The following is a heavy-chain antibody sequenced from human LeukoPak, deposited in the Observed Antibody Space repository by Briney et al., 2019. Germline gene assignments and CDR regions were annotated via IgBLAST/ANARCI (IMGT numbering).Heavy chain of an antibody. CDR2: IYHGDSYT. CDR3: ARTTHYYGSGSYVYYYMDV. J-gene: IGHJ6*03. Sequence: GESLMISCQGSGYIFTSYWIGWGREMPGNGLEGMGIIYHGDSYTRYSPSFQGQVTISADKSISTAYLQWSSLKASDTAIYYCARTTHYYGSGSYVYYYMDVWGKGTTVTVSS. CDR1: GYIFTSYW. D-gene: IGHD3-10*01. V-gene: IGHV5-51*01.